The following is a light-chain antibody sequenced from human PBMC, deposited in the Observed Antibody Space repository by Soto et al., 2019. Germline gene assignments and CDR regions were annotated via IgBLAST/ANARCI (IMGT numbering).Light chain of an antibody. CDR3: QSYDRSLTGSV. CDR2: ENT. V-gene: IGLV1-40*01. CDR1: RSNFGAGFA. J-gene: IGLJ2*01. Sequence: QSALTQPPSVSGAPGQRVTISCTGGRSNFGAGFAVQWYQQVPGTAPKVLIYENTKRPSGVPGRFSGSKSDTSASLAITGLQAEDEGYYYCQSYDRSLTGSVFGGGTQLTVL.